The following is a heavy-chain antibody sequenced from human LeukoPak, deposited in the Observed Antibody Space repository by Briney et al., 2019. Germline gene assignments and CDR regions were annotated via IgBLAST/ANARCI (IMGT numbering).Heavy chain of an antibody. D-gene: IGHD2-15*01. J-gene: IGHJ4*02. CDR2: IYYSGST. CDR1: SGSLSSYY. CDR3: ARVIQDCSGGSCYSIDY. Sequence: SETLSLTCTVSSGSLSSYYWSWIRQPPGKGLEWIGYIYYSGSTNYNPSLKSRVTISVDTSKNQFSLKLSSVTAADTAVYYCARVIQDCSGGSCYSIDYWGQGTLVTVSS. V-gene: IGHV4-59*01.